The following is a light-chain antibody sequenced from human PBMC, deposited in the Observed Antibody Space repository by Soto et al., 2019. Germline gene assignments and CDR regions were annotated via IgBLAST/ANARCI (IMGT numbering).Light chain of an antibody. Sequence: EIVLTQSPATLSLSPGERATLSCRASQSVSSYLAWYQQKPGQAPRLLIYDASNRATGIPARFSGSGSGTDFTLTISSLEPEDLAVYYCQQRSGFGGGTKVEIK. V-gene: IGKV3-11*01. CDR1: QSVSSY. CDR3: QQRSG. CDR2: DAS. J-gene: IGKJ4*01.